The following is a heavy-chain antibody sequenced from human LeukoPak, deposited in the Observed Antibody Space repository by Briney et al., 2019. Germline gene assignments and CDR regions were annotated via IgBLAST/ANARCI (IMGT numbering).Heavy chain of an antibody. D-gene: IGHD3-16*01. CDR3: ARSSVGSYGPGGFDP. J-gene: IGHJ5*02. CDR1: GGSISSSSYY. V-gene: IGHV4-39*07. Sequence: SETLSLTCTVSGGSISSSSYYWGWIRQPPGKGLEWIGSIYYSGSTYYNPSLKSRVTISVDTSKNQFSLKLSSVTAADTAVYYCARSSVGSYGPGGFDPWGQGTLVTVSS. CDR2: IYYSGST.